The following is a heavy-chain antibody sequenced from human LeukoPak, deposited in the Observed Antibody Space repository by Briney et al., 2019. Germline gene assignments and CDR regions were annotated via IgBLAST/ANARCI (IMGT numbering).Heavy chain of an antibody. V-gene: IGHV3-23*01. CDR1: GFSLSIYD. J-gene: IGHJ4*02. D-gene: IGHD3-22*01. Sequence: GGSLRLSCAASGFSLSIYDMVWVRQAPGQGLEWVSAISGSGGSTYYADSVKGRFTISRDNSKNTPYLQMSSLRAEDTAVYYCAKVTRPYYYDSSGYYDYWGQGTLVTVSS. CDR2: ISGSGGST. CDR3: AKVTRPYYYDSSGYYDY.